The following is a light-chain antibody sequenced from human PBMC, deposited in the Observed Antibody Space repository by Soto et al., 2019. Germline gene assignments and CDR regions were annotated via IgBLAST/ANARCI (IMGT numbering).Light chain of an antibody. CDR3: APWDDSLNGGYV. J-gene: IGLJ1*01. CDR2: SNN. V-gene: IGLV1-44*01. CDR1: SSNIGSNT. Sequence: QSVLTQPPSASGTPGQRVTISCSGSSSNIGSNTVNWYQQLPGTAPKLLIYSNNQRPSGVPDRFSGSKSGTSASLAISGLQSEDEADYYCAPWDDSLNGGYVFGTGTKLTVL.